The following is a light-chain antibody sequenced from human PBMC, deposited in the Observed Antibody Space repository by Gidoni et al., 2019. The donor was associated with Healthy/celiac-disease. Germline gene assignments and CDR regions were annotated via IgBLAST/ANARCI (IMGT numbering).Light chain of an antibody. CDR2: SAS. CDR1: QGISSY. V-gene: IGKV1-27*01. J-gene: IGKJ4*01. Sequence: IQLTQSPSALSASVGDRVTITSRVSQGISSYLNWYRQKPGKVPKLLIYSASNLQSGVPSRFSGSGSGTDFTLTISGLQPEDVATYSGQRTYNAPLTFGGGTKVEIK. CDR3: QRTYNAPLT.